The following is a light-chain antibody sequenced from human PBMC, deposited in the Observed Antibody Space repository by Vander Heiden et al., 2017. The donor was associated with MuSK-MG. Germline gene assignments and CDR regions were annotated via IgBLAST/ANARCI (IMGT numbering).Light chain of an antibody. V-gene: IGLV2-14*03. CDR2: DVS. CDR3: SSYTSSSTVV. CDR1: SSDVGDYNY. Sequence: QSALTHPPPLSGSPGQSITISCTGTSSDVGDYNYVCWDQQHAGKAPKLMIYDVSNRPAGVSDGFSGSKSGNTASLTISGLQAEDEADYYCSSYTSSSTVVFGGGTKLTVL. J-gene: IGLJ2*01.